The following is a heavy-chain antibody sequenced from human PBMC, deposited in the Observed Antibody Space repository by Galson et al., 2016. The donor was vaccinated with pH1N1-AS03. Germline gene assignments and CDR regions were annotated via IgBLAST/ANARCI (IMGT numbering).Heavy chain of an antibody. V-gene: IGHV3-33*01. CDR3: VRDDDSSGYYPDS. Sequence: SLRLSCAVSGFTINKYGMHWVRQAPGKGLEWVAIIWNDGGTTHYADSVKGRFTISRDNSKNTLYLQINSLRAEDTAVYYCVRDDDSSGYYPDSWGRGTLVTVSS. CDR2: IWNDGGTT. D-gene: IGHD3-22*01. J-gene: IGHJ4*02. CDR1: GFTINKYG.